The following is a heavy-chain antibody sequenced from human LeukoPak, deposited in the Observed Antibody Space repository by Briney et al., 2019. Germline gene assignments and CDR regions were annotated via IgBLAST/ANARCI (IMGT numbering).Heavy chain of an antibody. CDR3: ARGPASPKSSAGAYYGMDV. CDR2: IYSGGST. Sequence: GGSLRLSCAASGFTVSSNYMSWVRQAPGKGLEWVSVIYSGGSTYYADSVKGRFTISRHNSKNTLYLQMNSLKAEDTAVYYCARGPASPKSSAGAYYGMDVWGQGTTVTVSS. V-gene: IGHV3-53*04. D-gene: IGHD6-25*01. CDR1: GFTVSSNY. J-gene: IGHJ6*02.